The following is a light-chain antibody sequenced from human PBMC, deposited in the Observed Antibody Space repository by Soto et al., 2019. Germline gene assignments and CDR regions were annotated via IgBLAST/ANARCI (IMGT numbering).Light chain of an antibody. Sequence: NFMLTQPHSVSESPGKTVTISCTRSSGSIASNYVQWYQQRPGSAPTTVIYEDNQRPSAVPDRFSGSIDSSSNSASLTISGLKTEDEADYYCQSYDSSNPVVFGGGTKLTVL. CDR2: EDN. J-gene: IGLJ2*01. CDR3: QSYDSSNPVV. V-gene: IGLV6-57*04. CDR1: SGSIASNY.